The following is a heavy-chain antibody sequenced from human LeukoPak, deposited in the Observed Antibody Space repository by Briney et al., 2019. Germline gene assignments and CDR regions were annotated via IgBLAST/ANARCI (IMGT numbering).Heavy chain of an antibody. D-gene: IGHD4-17*01. V-gene: IGHV4-61*02. CDR3: ARDSTVTRGYYYYMDV. CDR2: MKSSGST. J-gene: IGHJ6*03. Sequence: PSETLSLTCTVSGGSISSGSYYWSWIRQPAGKGLEMNARMKSSGSTNYNSSLKSRVTISVDTSKNQFSLKLSSVTAADTAVYYCARDSTVTRGYYYYMDVWGKGTTVTVPS. CDR1: GGSISSGSYY.